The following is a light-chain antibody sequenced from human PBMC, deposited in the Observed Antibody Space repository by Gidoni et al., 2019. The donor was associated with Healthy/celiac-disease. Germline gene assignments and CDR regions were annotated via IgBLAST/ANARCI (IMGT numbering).Light chain of an antibody. J-gene: IGKJ1*01. V-gene: IGKV3-20*01. CDR3: QQYGSSQT. Sequence: EIVLKQSPGTLSLSPGERATLSCRASQSVRSSYLAWYQKKPGQAPRLLIYGASSRATGIPDRFSGSGSGTDFTLTISRLEAEDFAVYYCQQYGSSQTFGQGTKVEIK. CDR1: QSVRSSY. CDR2: GAS.